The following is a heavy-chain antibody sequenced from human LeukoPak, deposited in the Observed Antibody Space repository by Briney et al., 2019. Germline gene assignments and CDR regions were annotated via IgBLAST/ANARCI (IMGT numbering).Heavy chain of an antibody. CDR2: IIPTFGTA. V-gene: IGHV1-69*05. J-gene: IGHJ3*02. CDR3: ARDQGAGDYRLMSDAFDI. D-gene: IGHD3-16*01. CDR1: GGTFSSYA. Sequence: RSSVKVSCKASGGTFSSYAISWVRQAPGQGLEWMGRIIPTFGTANYAQKFQGRVTITTDESTSTAYMELSSLRSEDTAVYYCARDQGAGDYRLMSDAFDIWGQGTMVTVSS.